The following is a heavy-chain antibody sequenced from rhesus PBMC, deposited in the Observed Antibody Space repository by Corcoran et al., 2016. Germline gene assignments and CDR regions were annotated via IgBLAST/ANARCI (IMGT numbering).Heavy chain of an antibody. V-gene: IGHV4-76*01. Sequence: QVQLQESGPGVVKPSETLSLTCAVSGYSISSGYDWSWIRQHPGKGLEWIGYIYGSRGSTNYNPSLKNRVTISKDTAKNQFSLKLSSVTAADTAVYYCASGSGSYTYFDYWGQGVLVTVSS. D-gene: IGHD3-16*01. CDR3: ASGSGSYTYFDY. J-gene: IGHJ4*01. CDR2: IYGSRGST. CDR1: GYSISSGYD.